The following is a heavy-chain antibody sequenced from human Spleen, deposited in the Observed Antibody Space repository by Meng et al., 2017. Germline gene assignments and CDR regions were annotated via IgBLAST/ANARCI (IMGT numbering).Heavy chain of an antibody. CDR2: ISGSGGST. V-gene: IGHV3-23*01. J-gene: IGHJ4*02. Sequence: GESLKISCAASGFTFTTHSMNWVRQAPGKGLEWVSAISGSGGSTYYADSVKGRFTISRDNSKNTLHLQMNSLRAEDTALYYCASLSIDGYNYKTPTDYWGQGTLVTVSS. CDR3: ASLSIDGYNYKTPTDY. D-gene: IGHD5-24*01. CDR1: GFTFTTHS.